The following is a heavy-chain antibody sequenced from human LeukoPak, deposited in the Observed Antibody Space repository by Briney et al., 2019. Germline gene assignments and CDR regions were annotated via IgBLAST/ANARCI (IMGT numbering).Heavy chain of an antibody. CDR1: GFNFANHA. CDR3: ARDQGYSSGWYGYYYYYGMDV. D-gene: IGHD6-19*01. V-gene: IGHV3-23*01. Sequence: LSGGSLRLSCAASGFNFANHAMSWVRQTPGKGLEWVSAISGGGDITYYADSVKGRFTISRDNSKNTLYLQMNSLRAEDTAVYYCARDQGYSSGWYGYYYYYGMDVWGQGTTVTVSS. J-gene: IGHJ6*02. CDR2: ISGGGDIT.